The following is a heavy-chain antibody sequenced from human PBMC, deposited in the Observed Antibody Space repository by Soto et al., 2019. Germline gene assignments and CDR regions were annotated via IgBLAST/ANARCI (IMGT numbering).Heavy chain of an antibody. D-gene: IGHD1-1*01. Sequence: QVKLVQSGAGVKKPGASVKVSCEASGYTFTSHDIAWVRQGPGQGLEWMGWVSAYNGNTNYAPKFQGRVTMTTDTSTSTAFMELRSLRSADTAMYYCARVTTPGWFDPWGQGTLITVSS. CDR3: ARVTTPGWFDP. CDR2: VSAYNGNT. CDR1: GYTFTSHD. J-gene: IGHJ5*02. V-gene: IGHV1-18*04.